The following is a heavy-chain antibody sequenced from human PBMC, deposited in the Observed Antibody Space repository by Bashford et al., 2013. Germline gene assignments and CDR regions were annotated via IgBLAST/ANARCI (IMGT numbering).Heavy chain of an antibody. CDR1: GYTFTSYA. Sequence: ASVKVSCKASGYTFTSYAMHWVRQAPGQRLEWMGWINAGNGNTKYSQKFQGRVTITRDTSASTAYMELSSLRSEDTAVYYCARDAGTLYYYYMDVWGKGTTVTVSS. J-gene: IGHJ6*03. V-gene: IGHV1-3*01. D-gene: IGHD6-13*01. CDR2: INAGNGNT. CDR3: ARDAGTLYYYYMDV.